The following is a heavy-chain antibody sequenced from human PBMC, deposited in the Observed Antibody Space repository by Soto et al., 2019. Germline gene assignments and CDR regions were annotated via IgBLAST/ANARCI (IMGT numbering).Heavy chain of an antibody. J-gene: IGHJ6*02. Sequence: PSETLSLTCTVSGGSISSYYWSWIRQPPGKGLEWIGYIYYSGSTNYNPSLKSRVTISVDTSKNQFSLKLSSVTAADTAVYYCERGVLRYYYYGMDVWGQGTTVTVSS. D-gene: IGHD3-10*01. V-gene: IGHV4-59*01. CDR1: GGSISSYY. CDR2: IYYSGST. CDR3: ERGVLRYYYYGMDV.